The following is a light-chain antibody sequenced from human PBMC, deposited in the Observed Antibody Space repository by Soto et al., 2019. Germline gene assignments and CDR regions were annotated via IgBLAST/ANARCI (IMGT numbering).Light chain of an antibody. CDR3: QQYGSSPSIT. CDR2: GAS. CDR1: QIVSSSH. V-gene: IGKV3-20*01. J-gene: IGKJ5*01. Sequence: IVLPQSHCTLSLSPGERSGLACSSVQIVSSSHLAWYQQKPGQAPRLLIYGASSRATGIPDRFSGSGSGTDFTLTISRLEPEDFAVYYCQQYGSSPSITFGQGARLEIK.